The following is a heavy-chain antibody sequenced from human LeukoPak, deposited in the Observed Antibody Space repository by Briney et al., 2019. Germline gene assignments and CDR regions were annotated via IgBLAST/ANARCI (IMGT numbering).Heavy chain of an antibody. D-gene: IGHD2-2*01. CDR2: IYWNDDK. CDR3: AHSSPTSCSGTSCLNWFDP. V-gene: IGHV2-5*01. Sequence: SGPTLLKPTPTLTLTCTFSGFSLSTSGVGVGWVRQPPGKALEWLALIYWNDDKRYSPSLKSRLTITKDTSKNQVVLTMTNMDPVDTATYFCAHSSPTSCSGTSCLNWFDPWGQGTLVTVSS. CDR1: GFSLSTSGVG. J-gene: IGHJ5*02.